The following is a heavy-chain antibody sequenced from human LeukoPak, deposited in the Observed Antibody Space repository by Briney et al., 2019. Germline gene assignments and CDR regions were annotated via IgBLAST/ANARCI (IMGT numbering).Heavy chain of an antibody. D-gene: IGHD3-16*02. J-gene: IGHJ4*02. CDR2: ISYDGSNE. V-gene: IGHV3-30*03. CDR1: GFTFSSYG. CDR3: ARGPAPRLGEFSYHALVDY. Sequence: GGSLRLSCAASGFTFSSYGMHWVRQAPGKGLEWVAFISYDGSNENIADSVKGRFIISRDNSKNTLYLQMNSLRAEDTAVYYCARGPAPRLGEFSYHALVDYWGQGTLVTVSS.